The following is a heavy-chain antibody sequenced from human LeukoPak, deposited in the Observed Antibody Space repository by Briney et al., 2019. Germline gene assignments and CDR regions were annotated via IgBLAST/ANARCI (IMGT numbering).Heavy chain of an antibody. CDR3: AKDLFGDWTALHV. CDR2: ISGSGVTT. D-gene: IGHD3-10*02. Sequence: GGSLRLSCAASGFVFDTYAMNWVRQAPGKGLGWVSLISGSGVTTDYSDSVKGRFTISRDNSKNTLYLQMNTLRADDTAVYWCAKDLFGDWTALHVWGRGTVVTVSS. V-gene: IGHV3-23*01. J-gene: IGHJ3*01. CDR1: GFVFDTYA.